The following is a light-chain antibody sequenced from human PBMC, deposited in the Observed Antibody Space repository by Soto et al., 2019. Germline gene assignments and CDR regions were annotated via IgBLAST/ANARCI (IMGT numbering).Light chain of an antibody. CDR2: GAS. Sequence: EIVLTQSPGTLSLSPGERATLSCRASQSVSSSYLAWYQHKPGQAPRLLIYGASSRAAGIPDRFSGSGSGTDFTLTISRLEPEDFAVYSCQQYDSSPKYTFGQGTKLEIK. CDR1: QSVSSSY. CDR3: QQYDSSPKYT. J-gene: IGKJ2*01. V-gene: IGKV3-20*01.